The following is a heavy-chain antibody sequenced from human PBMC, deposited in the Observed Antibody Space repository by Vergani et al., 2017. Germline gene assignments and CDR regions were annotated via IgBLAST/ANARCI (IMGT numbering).Heavy chain of an antibody. J-gene: IGHJ4*02. CDR1: GFTFSSYG. CDR2: IWYDGSNK. CDR3: ARDRSRHYGSGSYFDY. V-gene: IGHV3-33*01. Sequence: QVQLVESGGGVVQPGRSLRLSCAASGFTFSSYGMHWVRQAPGKGLEWVAVIWYDGSNKNYPDSGKGGFTTSRDNSKNTLYLQMNSLRAEDTAVYYCARDRSRHYGSGSYFDYWGQGTLVTVSS. D-gene: IGHD3-10*01.